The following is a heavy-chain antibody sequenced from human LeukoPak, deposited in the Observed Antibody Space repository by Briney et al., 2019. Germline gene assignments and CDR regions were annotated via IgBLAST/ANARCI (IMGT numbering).Heavy chain of an antibody. D-gene: IGHD6-19*01. CDR3: ARDFSGSEWLGSALGNWFDP. V-gene: IGHV1-2*02. J-gene: IGHJ5*02. Sequence: GASVKVSCKASGYTFTGYYIHWVRQAPGQGLEWMGWLNPDSGVTKYAQKFQGRVTMTRDTSISTAFMELSRLRSDDTAVYYCARDFSGSEWLGSALGNWFDPWGQGTLVTVSS. CDR2: LNPDSGVT. CDR1: GYTFTGYY.